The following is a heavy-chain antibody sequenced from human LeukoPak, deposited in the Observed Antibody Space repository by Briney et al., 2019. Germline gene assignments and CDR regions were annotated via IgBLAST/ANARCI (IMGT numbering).Heavy chain of an antibody. D-gene: IGHD6-19*01. CDR3: AKGVQQWLSTSDY. J-gene: IGHJ4*02. CDR1: GFTFSSSA. CDR2: ISASGGST. V-gene: IGHV3-23*01. Sequence: PGGSLRLSCAASGFTFSSSAMSWVRQVPGKGLEWVSGISASGGSTSYADSVRGRFTISRDNSKNTLYLQMNSLRAEDTAVYYCAKGVQQWLSTSDYWGQGTLVTVSS.